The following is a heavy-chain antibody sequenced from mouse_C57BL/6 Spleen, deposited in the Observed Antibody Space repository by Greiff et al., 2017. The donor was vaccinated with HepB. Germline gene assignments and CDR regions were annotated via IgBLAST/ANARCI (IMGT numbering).Heavy chain of an antibody. Sequence: DVKLQESGPGLVKPSQSLSLTCSVTGYSITSGYYWNWIRQFPGNKLEWMGYISYDGSNNYNPSLKNRISITRDTSKNQFFLKLNSVTTEDTATYYCARDDYGFAYWGQGTLVTVSA. D-gene: IGHD2-4*01. CDR2: ISYDGSN. V-gene: IGHV3-6*01. CDR1: GYSITSGYY. J-gene: IGHJ3*01. CDR3: ARDDYGFAY.